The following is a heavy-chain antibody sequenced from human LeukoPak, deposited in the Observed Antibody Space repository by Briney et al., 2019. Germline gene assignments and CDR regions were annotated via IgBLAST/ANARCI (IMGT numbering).Heavy chain of an antibody. Sequence: PGGSLRLSCAASEFTFSSYGMHWVRQAPGKGLEWVAFIRWDGSIQYYADSVKGRFTISRDTSKNTLYLQMNSLRAEDTALYYCARSKSYDSSGYYFDYWGQGTLVTVPS. D-gene: IGHD3-22*01. CDR1: EFTFSSYG. V-gene: IGHV3-30*02. CDR3: ARSKSYDSSGYYFDY. CDR2: IRWDGSIQ. J-gene: IGHJ4*02.